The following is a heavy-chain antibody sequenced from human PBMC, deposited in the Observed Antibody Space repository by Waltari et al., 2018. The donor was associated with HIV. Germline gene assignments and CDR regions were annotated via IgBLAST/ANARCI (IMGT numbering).Heavy chain of an antibody. Sequence: QLQLQESGPGMVKPSENRHLSCTVSGGSVSQTTYFWARSRHPPGKGLELIGTINSCGITYYNPSLKSRVTISVDTSRDQFSLSLSSVTVADTAVYYCARDLSGSKPGFDSWGQGTLVTVSS. CDR2: INSCGIT. D-gene: IGHD1-26*01. CDR3: ARDLSGSKPGFDS. V-gene: IGHV4-39*02. J-gene: IGHJ4*02. CDR1: GGSVSQTTYF.